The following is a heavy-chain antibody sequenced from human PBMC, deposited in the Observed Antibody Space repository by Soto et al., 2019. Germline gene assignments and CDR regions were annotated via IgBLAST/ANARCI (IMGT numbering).Heavy chain of an antibody. J-gene: IGHJ4*02. Sequence: GGSLRLSCAASGFTFSSYGMHWVRQAPGKGLEWVAVIWYDGSNKYYADSVKGRFTISRDNSKNTLYLQMNSLRAEDTAVYYCARGKPSAIKPHYIPTYSSSSTSFDYWGQGTLVTVSS. D-gene: IGHD6-13*01. CDR2: IWYDGSNK. CDR3: ARGKPSAIKPHYIPTYSSSSTSFDY. V-gene: IGHV3-33*01. CDR1: GFTFSSYG.